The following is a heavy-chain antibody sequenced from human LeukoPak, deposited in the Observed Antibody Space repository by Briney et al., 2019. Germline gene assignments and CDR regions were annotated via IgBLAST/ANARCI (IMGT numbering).Heavy chain of an antibody. CDR1: GYTFTGYY. Sequence: EASVKVSCKASGYTFTGYYMRWVRQAPGQGFEWMGWINPNSGDTNYAQKFQGRVTMTRDTSISTAHMELSRLRSDDTAVYYCARANPLYCSSTTCLFDYWGQGTLVTVSS. J-gene: IGHJ4*02. V-gene: IGHV1-2*02. D-gene: IGHD2-2*01. CDR2: INPNSGDT. CDR3: ARANPLYCSSTTCLFDY.